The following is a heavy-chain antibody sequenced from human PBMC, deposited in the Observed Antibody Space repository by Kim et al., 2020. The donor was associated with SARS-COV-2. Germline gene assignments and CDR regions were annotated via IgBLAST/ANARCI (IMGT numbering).Heavy chain of an antibody. V-gene: IGHV3-23*01. Sequence: GGSLRLSCAASGFTFSSYAMSWVRQAPGKGLEWVSAISGSGGSTYYADSVKGRFTISRDNSKNTLYLQMNSLRAEDTAVYYCAKAQLTGTTINYYYYGMDVWGQGTTVTVSS. CDR2: ISGSGGST. CDR1: GFTFSSYA. J-gene: IGHJ6*02. CDR3: AKAQLTGTTINYYYYGMDV. D-gene: IGHD1-20*01.